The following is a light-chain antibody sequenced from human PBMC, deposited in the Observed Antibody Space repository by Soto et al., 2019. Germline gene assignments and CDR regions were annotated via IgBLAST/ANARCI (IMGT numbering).Light chain of an antibody. V-gene: IGKV3-20*01. J-gene: IGKJ1*01. CDR3: QQYGSSGT. CDR2: GAS. Sequence: EIVLTQSPGTLSLSPGERATLSCRASQSVSSSYLAWYQQKPGQAPRLLIYGASNRATGIPDRFSGSESGTDFTLTISRLEPEDFAVYYCQQYGSSGTFGQGTKVDIK. CDR1: QSVSSSY.